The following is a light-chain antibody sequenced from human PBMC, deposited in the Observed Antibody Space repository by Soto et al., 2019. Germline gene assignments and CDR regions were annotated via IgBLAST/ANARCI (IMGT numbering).Light chain of an antibody. J-gene: IGLJ7*01. CDR3: QSYDSSLRAV. CDR2: GNS. CDR1: SSNIGAGYD. V-gene: IGLV1-40*01. Sequence: QSVLTQPPSVSGAPGQRVTISCTGSSSNIGAGYDVHWYQQLPGPAPKLLIYGNSNRPSGVPDRFSGSKSGTSASLAITGLQAEDEADYYCQSYDSSLRAVFGGGTQLTVL.